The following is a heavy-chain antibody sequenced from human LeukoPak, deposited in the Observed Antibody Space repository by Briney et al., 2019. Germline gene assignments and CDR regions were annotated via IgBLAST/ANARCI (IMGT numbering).Heavy chain of an antibody. CDR2: INHSGST. V-gene: IGHV4-34*01. J-gene: IGHJ3*02. D-gene: IGHD2-2*01. CDR1: GFTVSSNY. CDR3: ARVSYCSSTSCYDAFDI. Sequence: GSLRLSCAASGFTVSSNYMSWVRQPPGKGLEWIGEINHSGSTNYNPSLKSRVTISVDTSKNQFSLKLSSVTAADTAVYYCARVSYCSSTSCYDAFDIWGQGTMVTVSS.